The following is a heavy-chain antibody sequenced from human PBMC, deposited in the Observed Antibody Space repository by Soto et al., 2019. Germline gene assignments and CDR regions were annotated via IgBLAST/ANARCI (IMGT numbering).Heavy chain of an antibody. Sequence: EVQLVESGGGLVQPGRSLRLSCAASGFTFDDYAMPWVRQAPGKGLEWVSGISWNSGSIGYADSVKGRFTISRDNAKNSLYLQMNSLRADDTAFYYCAKDLSSGELSRLHIIDAFDIWGQGTMVTVSS. CDR1: GFTFDDYA. CDR3: AKDLSSGELSRLHIIDAFDI. V-gene: IGHV3-9*01. CDR2: ISWNSGSI. J-gene: IGHJ3*02. D-gene: IGHD3-16*02.